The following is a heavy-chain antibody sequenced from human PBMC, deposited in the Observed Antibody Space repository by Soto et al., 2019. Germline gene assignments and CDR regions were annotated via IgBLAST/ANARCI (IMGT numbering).Heavy chain of an antibody. CDR3: ARDPLHYDILTGYSPNYFDF. Sequence: GGSLRLSCAASGFTFSDYGMHWFRQAPGKGLEWVAVIWYDGSNKYYADSVKGRFTISRDNSKNTLYLQMNSLRAEDTAVYYCARDPLHYDILTGYSPNYFDFWGQGTLVTVSS. V-gene: IGHV3-33*01. D-gene: IGHD3-9*01. J-gene: IGHJ4*02. CDR2: IWYDGSNK. CDR1: GFTFSDYG.